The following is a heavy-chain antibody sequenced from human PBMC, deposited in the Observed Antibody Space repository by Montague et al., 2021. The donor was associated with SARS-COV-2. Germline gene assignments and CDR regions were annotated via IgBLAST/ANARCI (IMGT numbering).Heavy chain of an antibody. D-gene: IGHD3-3*01. J-gene: IGHJ6*02. CDR3: ARESRLKYLEWSGSRYDYYGMDV. V-gene: IGHV4-59*01. CDR2: ISSSRTT. CDR1: GGSIGAYY. Sequence: SETLSLTCTVSGGSIGAYYWSWIRQPPGKGPEWIAYISSSRTTNYNPSLKSRITVSVDTSRNQLSLKLSSVTAADSAVYYCARESRLKYLEWSGSRYDYYGMDVWGQETTVTVSS.